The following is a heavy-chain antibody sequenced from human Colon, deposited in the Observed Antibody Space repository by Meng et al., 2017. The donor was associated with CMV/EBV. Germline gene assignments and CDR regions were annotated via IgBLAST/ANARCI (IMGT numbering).Heavy chain of an antibody. CDR1: GFSISNSR. V-gene: IGHV3-48*04. J-gene: IGHJ4*02. CDR2: ISSSGGTI. Sequence: GGSLRLSCAASGFSISNSRMSWVRRAPGKGPEWIASISSSGGTIYYADSVKGRFTISRDNAKNSLYLQMNSLRAGDTAVYYCARGDYDFWGGYWGQGTLVTVSS. D-gene: IGHD3-3*01. CDR3: ARGDYDFWGGY.